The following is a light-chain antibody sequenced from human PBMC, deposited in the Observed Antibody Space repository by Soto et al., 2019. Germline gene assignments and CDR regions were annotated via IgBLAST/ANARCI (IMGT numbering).Light chain of an antibody. CDR3: QQYNSYWT. CDR1: QSISSW. Sequence: DIQMTQSPSTLAASVGDRVTMTCRASQSISSWLAWYQQKPGKAPKLLIYKASSLESGVPSRFSGSGSGTEFTLTISSLQPDDFATYYCQQYNSYWTFGRGTKVDI. J-gene: IGKJ1*01. CDR2: KAS. V-gene: IGKV1-5*03.